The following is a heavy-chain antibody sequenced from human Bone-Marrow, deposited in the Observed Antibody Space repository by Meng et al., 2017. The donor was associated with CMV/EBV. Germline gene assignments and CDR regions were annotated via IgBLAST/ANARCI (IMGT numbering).Heavy chain of an antibody. V-gene: IGHV1-69*10. CDR2: IIPILGIA. Sequence: SVKVSCKASGGTFSSYAISWVRQAPGQGLEWVGGIIPILGIANYAQKFQGRVTITADKSTSTAYMELSSLRSEDTAVYYCARDHTANLDYWGQGTLVTVSS. J-gene: IGHJ4*02. CDR3: ARDHTANLDY. CDR1: GGTFSSYA. D-gene: IGHD5-18*01.